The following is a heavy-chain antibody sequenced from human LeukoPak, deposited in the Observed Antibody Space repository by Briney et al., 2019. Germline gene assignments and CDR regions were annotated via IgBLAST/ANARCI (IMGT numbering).Heavy chain of an antibody. J-gene: IGHJ5*02. CDR1: GFTFSSYA. Sequence: GSLRLSCAASGFTFSSYAMSWVRQAPGKGLEWIGSIYYSGSTYYNPSLKSRVTISVDTSKNQFSLKLSSVTAADTAVYYCAREDCSSTGCSVDPWGQGTLVTVSS. D-gene: IGHD2-2*01. CDR3: AREDCSSTGCSVDP. CDR2: IYYSGST. V-gene: IGHV4-39*02.